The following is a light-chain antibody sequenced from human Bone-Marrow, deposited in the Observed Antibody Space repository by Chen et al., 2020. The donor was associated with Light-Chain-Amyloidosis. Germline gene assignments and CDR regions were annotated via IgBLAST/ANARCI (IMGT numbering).Light chain of an antibody. CDR3: SSYTSSSTPSWV. V-gene: IGLV2-14*01. CDR2: DVS. Sequence: QSALTQPASVSGSPGQSLTISCTGTSSDVGGYNYVSWYQQHPGKAPKLMIYDVSNRPSGVSNRFSGSKSGNTASLTISGLQAEDEADYYCSSYTSSSTPSWVFGGGTKLTVL. CDR1: SSDVGGYNY. J-gene: IGLJ3*02.